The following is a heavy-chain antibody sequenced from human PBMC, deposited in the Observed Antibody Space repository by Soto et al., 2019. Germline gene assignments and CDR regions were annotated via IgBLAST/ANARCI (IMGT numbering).Heavy chain of an antibody. J-gene: IGHJ4*02. Sequence: GGSLRLSCAASGFTFSSYDMHWVRQAKGKGLEWVSAIGTAGDTYYPGSVKGRCTISRENAKNSLYLQMNSLRAGDTAVYYCARALCTNGVCYYFDYWGQGTLVTVSS. V-gene: IGHV3-13*01. D-gene: IGHD2-8*01. CDR1: GFTFSSYD. CDR3: ARALCTNGVCYYFDY. CDR2: IGTAGDT.